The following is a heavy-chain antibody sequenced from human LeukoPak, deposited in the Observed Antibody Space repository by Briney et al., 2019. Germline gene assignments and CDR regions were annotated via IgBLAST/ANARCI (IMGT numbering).Heavy chain of an antibody. CDR2: ISSSRSYI. Sequence: GGSLRLSCAASGFTFSSYSMNWVRQAPGKGLEWVSSISSSRSYIYYADSVKGRFTISRDNAKNSLYLQMNSLRAEDTAVYYCARDHYDFWSGPSHWGQGTLVTVSS. CDR3: ARDHYDFWSGPSH. J-gene: IGHJ4*02. CDR1: GFTFSSYS. V-gene: IGHV3-21*01. D-gene: IGHD3-3*01.